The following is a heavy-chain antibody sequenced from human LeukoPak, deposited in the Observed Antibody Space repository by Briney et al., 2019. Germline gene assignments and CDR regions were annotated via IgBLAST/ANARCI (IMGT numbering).Heavy chain of an antibody. V-gene: IGHV1-2*02. Sequence: ASVKVSCKTSGYPFSDYYIHWIRQASGQGLESMGWINPKNGDTKYAQRSQGRLTITMDTSIDTVYMELRSLRYVDTAVYYCARLSALWGQGTLVTVSS. J-gene: IGHJ4*02. CDR3: ARLSAL. CDR1: GYPFSDYY. CDR2: INPKNGDT.